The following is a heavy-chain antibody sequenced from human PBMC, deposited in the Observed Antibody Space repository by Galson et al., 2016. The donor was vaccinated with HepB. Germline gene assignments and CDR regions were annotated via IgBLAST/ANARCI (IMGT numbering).Heavy chain of an antibody. J-gene: IGHJ4*02. CDR2: SSSDEKYK. CDR3: AKDATGSYVSPYYFDY. Sequence: SLRLSCAASGFNFDNYAIHWVRQAPGKGLEWVALSSSDEKYKYYADSVKGRFTISRDNSKNTLFLQMDSLTAEDTALYYCAKDATGSYVSPYYFDYWGQGTLVTVSS. V-gene: IGHV3-30*18. CDR1: GFNFDNYA. D-gene: IGHD1-26*01.